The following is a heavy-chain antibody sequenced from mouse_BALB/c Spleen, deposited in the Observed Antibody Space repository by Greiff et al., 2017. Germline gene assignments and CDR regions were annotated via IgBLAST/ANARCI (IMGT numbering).Heavy chain of an antibody. CDR2: INPYNDGT. D-gene: IGHD2-14*01. V-gene: IGHV1-14*01. CDR3: AKNRYDGGYFDV. J-gene: IGHJ1*01. CDR1: GYTFTSYV. Sequence: QLQESGPELVKPGASVKMSCKASGYTFTSYVMHWVKQKPGQGLEWIGYINPYNDGTKYNEKFKGKATLTSDKSSSTAYMELSSLTSEDSAVYYCAKNRYDGGYFDVWGAGTTVTVSS.